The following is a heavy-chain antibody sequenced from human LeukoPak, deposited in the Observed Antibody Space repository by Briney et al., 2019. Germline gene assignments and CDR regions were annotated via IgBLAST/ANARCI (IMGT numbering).Heavy chain of an antibody. CDR3: ARLGRYYGSGSPIDY. J-gene: IGHJ4*02. Sequence: RGESLKIPCKGSGYSFTSYWIGWVRQMPGKGLEWMGIIYPGDSDTRYSPSFQGQVTISADKSISTAYLQWSSLKASDTAMYYCARLGRYYGSGSPIDYWGQGTLVTVSS. D-gene: IGHD3-10*01. CDR2: IYPGDSDT. V-gene: IGHV5-51*01. CDR1: GYSFTSYW.